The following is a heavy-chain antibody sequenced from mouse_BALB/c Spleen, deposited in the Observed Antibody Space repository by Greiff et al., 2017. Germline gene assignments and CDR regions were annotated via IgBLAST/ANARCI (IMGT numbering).Heavy chain of an antibody. CDR3: ARGGTMIAMDY. Sequence: EVKLVESGPGLVKPSQSLSLTCTVTGYSITSDYAWNWIRQFPGNKLEWMGYISYSGSTSYNPSLKSRISITRDTSKNQFFLQLNSVTTEDTATYYCARGGTMIAMDYWGQGTSVTVSS. V-gene: IGHV3-2*02. D-gene: IGHD2-4*01. J-gene: IGHJ4*01. CDR2: ISYSGST. CDR1: GYSITSDYA.